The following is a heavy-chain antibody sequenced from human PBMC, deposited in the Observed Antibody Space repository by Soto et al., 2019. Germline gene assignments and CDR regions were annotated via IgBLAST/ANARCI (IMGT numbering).Heavy chain of an antibody. Sequence: SETLSLTCTVSGGSISSGGYYWSWIRQHPGKGLEWIGYIYYSGSTYYNPSLKSRVTISVDTSKNQFSLKLSSVTAADTAVYYCARDPHDYGDSGRRTGFDYWGQGTLVTVSS. D-gene: IGHD4-17*01. CDR2: IYYSGST. CDR3: ARDPHDYGDSGRRTGFDY. V-gene: IGHV4-31*03. CDR1: GGSISSGGYY. J-gene: IGHJ4*02.